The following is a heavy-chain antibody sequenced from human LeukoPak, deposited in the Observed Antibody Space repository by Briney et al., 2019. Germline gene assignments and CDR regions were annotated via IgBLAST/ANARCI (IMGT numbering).Heavy chain of an antibody. CDR1: GGTFSSYA. Sequence: SVKVSCKASGGTFSSYAISWVRQAPGQGLEWMGGIIPIFGTANYAQKFQGRVTITADKSMSTAYMELSSLRSEDTAVYYCARDSPWYCSGGSCYSYWGQGTLVTVSS. CDR2: IIPIFGTA. CDR3: ARDSPWYCSGGSCYSY. J-gene: IGHJ4*02. V-gene: IGHV1-69*06. D-gene: IGHD2-15*01.